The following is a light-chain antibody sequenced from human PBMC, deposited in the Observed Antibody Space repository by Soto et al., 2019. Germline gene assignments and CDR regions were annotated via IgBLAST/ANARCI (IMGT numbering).Light chain of an antibody. CDR1: QSISSW. Sequence: DIQMTQSPSTLSASVGDRVTITCRASQSISSWLDWYQQKPGKAPKLLIYKASSLESGVPSRFSGSGSGTVFSLTISSLQPGDFATLYCKQYYSYPLTFGGGTTVEIK. J-gene: IGKJ4*01. CDR2: KAS. V-gene: IGKV1-5*03. CDR3: KQYYSYPLT.